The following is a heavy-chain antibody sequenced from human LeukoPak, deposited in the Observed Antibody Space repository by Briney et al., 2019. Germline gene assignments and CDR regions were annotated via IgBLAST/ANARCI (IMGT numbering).Heavy chain of an antibody. CDR2: INHSGST. J-gene: IGHJ4*02. CDR3: ARGRVNDY. D-gene: IGHD3-22*01. V-gene: IGHV4-38-2*02. CDR1: GYSISSGYY. Sequence: PSETLSLTCTVSGYSISSGYYWGWIRQPPGKGLEWIGEINHSGSTNYNPSLKSRVTISVDTSKNQFSLKLSSVTAADTAVYYCARGRVNDYVGQGTLVTVSS.